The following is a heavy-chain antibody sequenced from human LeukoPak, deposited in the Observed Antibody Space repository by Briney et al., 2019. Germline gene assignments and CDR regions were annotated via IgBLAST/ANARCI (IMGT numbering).Heavy chain of an antibody. Sequence: GGSLRLSCEASEFTFSNYWMSWVRQAPGKGLEWVSAISGSGGSTFYADSVKGRFSISRDNSKNTLYLQMNSLRAEDTAVYYCAKAGGYSYNSGSYFGYYYYGMDVWGQGTTVTVSS. V-gene: IGHV3-23*01. J-gene: IGHJ6*02. CDR2: ISGSGGST. D-gene: IGHD3-10*01. CDR3: AKAGGYSYNSGSYFGYYYYGMDV. CDR1: EFTFSNYW.